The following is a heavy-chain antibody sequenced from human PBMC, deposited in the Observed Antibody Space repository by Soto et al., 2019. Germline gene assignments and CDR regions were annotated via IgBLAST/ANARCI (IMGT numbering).Heavy chain of an antibody. CDR3: ARIVRLHSFDY. D-gene: IGHD4-17*01. CDR2: ISYDGSNK. J-gene: IGHJ4*02. CDR1: GFTFSSYA. V-gene: IGHV3-30-3*01. Sequence: QVQLVESGGGVVQPGRSLRLSCAASGFTFSSYAMHWVRQAPGKGLEWVAVISYDGSNKYYADSVKGRFTISRDNSKNTLFLQINSLRAEDTAVYYCARIVRLHSFDYFGQATLVTVSS.